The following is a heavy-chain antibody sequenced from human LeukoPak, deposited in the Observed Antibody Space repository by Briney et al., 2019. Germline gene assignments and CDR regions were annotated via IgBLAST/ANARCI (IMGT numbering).Heavy chain of an antibody. CDR1: GFTFSSYW. CDR3: ARVRSGAHYDFWSGYYGGGYGMDV. V-gene: IGHV3-74*01. CDR2: INSDGSST. D-gene: IGHD3-3*01. Sequence: GGSLRLSCAASGFTFSSYWMHGVRQAPGKGLVWVSRINSDGSSTSYAGSVKGRFTISRDDAKNTLYLQMNSLRAEDTAVYYCARVRSGAHYDFWSGYYGGGYGMDVWGQGTTVTVSS. J-gene: IGHJ6*02.